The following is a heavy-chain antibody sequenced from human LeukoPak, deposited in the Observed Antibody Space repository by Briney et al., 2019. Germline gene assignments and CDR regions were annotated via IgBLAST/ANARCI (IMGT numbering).Heavy chain of an antibody. D-gene: IGHD2-2*01. J-gene: IGHJ4*02. CDR2: INRDGSTT. CDR1: GFTFSSYW. Sequence: PGGSLRLSCAASGFTFSSYWMHWVRQAPGKGLVWVSRINRDGSTTTYADSVKGRFTISRDNAKNTLYLQMNSLRAEGTAVYYCVRVYCSSTSCYYFDSWGQGTLVPVSS. CDR3: VRVYCSSTSCYYFDS. V-gene: IGHV3-74*01.